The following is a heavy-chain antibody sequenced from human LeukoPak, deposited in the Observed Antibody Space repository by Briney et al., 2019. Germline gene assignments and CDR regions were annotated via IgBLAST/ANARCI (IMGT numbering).Heavy chain of an antibody. Sequence: GGSLRLSCAASGFTFDDYAMHWVRQAPGKGLEWVSLISWDGGSTYYADSVKGRFTISRDNSKNSLYLQMNSLRAEDTALYHCAKEGAGSIWGQGTMVTVSS. CDR1: GFTFDDYA. J-gene: IGHJ3*02. D-gene: IGHD3-16*01. CDR3: AKEGAGSI. V-gene: IGHV3-43D*04. CDR2: ISWDGGST.